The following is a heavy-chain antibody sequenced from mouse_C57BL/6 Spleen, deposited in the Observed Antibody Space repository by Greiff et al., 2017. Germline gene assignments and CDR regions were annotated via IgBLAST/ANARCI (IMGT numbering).Heavy chain of an antibody. CDR1: GYAFSSSW. D-gene: IGHD2-4*01. J-gene: IGHJ2*01. CDR2: IYPGDGDT. V-gene: IGHV1-82*01. CDR3: ARDYDYGYFDY. Sequence: VKLMESGPELVKPGASVKISCKASGYAFSSSWMNWVKQRPGKGLEWIGRIYPGDGDTNYNGKFKGKATLTADKSSSTAYMQLSSLTSEDSAVYFCARDYDYGYFDYWGQGTTLTVSS.